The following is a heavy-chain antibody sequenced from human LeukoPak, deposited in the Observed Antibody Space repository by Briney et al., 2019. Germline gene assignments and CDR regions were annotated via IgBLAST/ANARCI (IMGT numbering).Heavy chain of an antibody. Sequence: PGGALRLSCAASGFTFSSYGMHWVRQAPGKGLEWVAVISYDGSNKYYADSVKGRFTISRDNSKNTLYLQMNSLRAEDTAVYYCAKALYRAGCPGRDYYGMDVWGQGTTVTVSS. CDR1: GFTFSSYG. CDR3: AKALYRAGCPGRDYYGMDV. J-gene: IGHJ6*02. D-gene: IGHD6-19*01. V-gene: IGHV3-30*18. CDR2: ISYDGSNK.